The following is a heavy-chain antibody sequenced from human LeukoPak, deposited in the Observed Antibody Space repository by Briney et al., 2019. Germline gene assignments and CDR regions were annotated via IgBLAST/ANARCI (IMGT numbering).Heavy chain of an antibody. CDR2: INPNSGGT. V-gene: IGHV1-2*02. D-gene: IGHD3-10*01. Sequence: VASVKVSCKASGYTFTGYYIHWVRQAPGQGLEWVGWINPNSGGTNYAQKFQGRVTMTRDTSISTAYLELSRLRSEDTAVYYCAREHGSGGKGIDIWGQGTMVTVSS. CDR3: AREHGSGGKGIDI. J-gene: IGHJ3*02. CDR1: GYTFTGYY.